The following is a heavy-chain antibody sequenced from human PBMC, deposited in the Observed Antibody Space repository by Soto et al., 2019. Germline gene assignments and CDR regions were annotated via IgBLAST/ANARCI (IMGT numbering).Heavy chain of an antibody. V-gene: IGHV4-59*01. J-gene: IGHJ4*02. CDR3: AREASVYYYDSSGYYYNYFDY. CDR2: IYYSGST. D-gene: IGHD3-22*01. Sequence: NPSETLSLTCTVSGGSISSYYWSWIRQPPGKGLEWIGYIYYSGSTNYNPSLKSRVTISVDTSKNQFSLKLSSVTAADTAVYYCAREASVYYYDSSGYYYNYFDYWGQGTLVTVSS. CDR1: GGSISSYY.